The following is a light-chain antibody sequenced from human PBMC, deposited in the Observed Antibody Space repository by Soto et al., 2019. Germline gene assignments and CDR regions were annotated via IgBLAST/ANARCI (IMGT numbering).Light chain of an antibody. CDR1: SSDVGGYNY. CDR2: EVS. J-gene: IGLJ1*01. Sequence: QSVLTQPPSASGSPGQSVTISCTGTSSDVGGYNYVSWYQQHPGKAPKLMIYEVSKRPSGVPDRFSGSKSGNTASLTVSGLQTEDEADYYCSSYAGSNNYVFGIGPKLTVL. V-gene: IGLV2-8*01. CDR3: SSYAGSNNYV.